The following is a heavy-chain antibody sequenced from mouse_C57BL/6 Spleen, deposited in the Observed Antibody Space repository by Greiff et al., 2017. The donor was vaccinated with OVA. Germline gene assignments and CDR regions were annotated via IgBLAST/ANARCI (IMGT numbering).Heavy chain of an antibody. CDR1: GYTFTDYY. J-gene: IGHJ4*01. V-gene: IGHV1-26*01. CDR3: ARGGYYVAMDY. CDR2: INPNNGGT. Sequence: EVQLQQSGPELVKPGASVKISCKASGYTFTDYYMNWVKQSHGKSLEWIGDINPNNGGTSYNQKFKGKATLTVDKSSSTAYMELRSLTSEDSAVYYCARGGYYVAMDYWGRGTSVTVSS. D-gene: IGHD2-3*01.